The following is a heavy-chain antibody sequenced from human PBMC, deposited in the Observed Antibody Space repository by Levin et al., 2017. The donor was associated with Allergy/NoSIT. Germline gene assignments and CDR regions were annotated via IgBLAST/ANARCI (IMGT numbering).Heavy chain of an antibody. V-gene: IGHV4-39*07. D-gene: IGHD6-19*01. CDR1: GGSISSSSYY. CDR2: IYYSGST. Sequence: SQTLSLTCTVSGGSISSSSYYWGWIRQPPGKGLEWIGSIYYSGSTYYNPSLKSRVTISVDTSKNHFSLKLSSVTAADTAVYYCARAPEIAVAGTGDYYYGMDVWGQGTTVTVSS. CDR3: ARAPEIAVAGTGDYYYGMDV. J-gene: IGHJ6*02.